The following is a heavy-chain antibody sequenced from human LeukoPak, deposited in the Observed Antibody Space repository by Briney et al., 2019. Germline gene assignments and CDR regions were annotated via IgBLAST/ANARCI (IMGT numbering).Heavy chain of an antibody. D-gene: IGHD6-13*01. CDR3: ARGPQRAAGFKEYYFDY. Sequence: PSQTLSLTCTVSGGSISSGSYYWSWIRQPAGKGLEWIGRIYTSGSTNYNPSLKSRVTISVDTSKNQFSLKLSSVTAADTAVYYCARGPQRAAGFKEYYFDYWGQGTLVTVPS. CDR2: IYTSGST. CDR1: GGSISSGSYY. V-gene: IGHV4-61*02. J-gene: IGHJ4*02.